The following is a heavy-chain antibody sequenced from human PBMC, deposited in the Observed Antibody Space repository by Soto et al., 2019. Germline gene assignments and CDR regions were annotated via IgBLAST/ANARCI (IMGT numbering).Heavy chain of an antibody. J-gene: IGHJ4*02. CDR2: IYSGGYT. D-gene: IGHD3-10*01. CDR3: AAWPGGGGY. V-gene: IGHV3-53*01. CDR1: GFTVSNNY. Sequence: EVQLVESGGGLIQPGGSLRLSCAVSGFTVSNNYMSWVRQAPGKGLEGVSVIYSGGYTAYGDSVKGRFTISRDNSKNTLYLQMKTLGAAAPGVYYGAAWPGGGGYWGQGTLVTVSS.